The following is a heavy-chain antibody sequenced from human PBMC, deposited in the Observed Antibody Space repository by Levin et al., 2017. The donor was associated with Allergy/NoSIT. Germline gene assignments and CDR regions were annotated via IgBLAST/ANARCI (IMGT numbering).Heavy chain of an antibody. D-gene: IGHD3-10*01. CDR2: INHSGST. CDR1: GGSFSGYY. CDR3: ARAVLLWFGASLYFDY. Sequence: PSETLSLTCAVYGGSFSGYYWSWIRQPPGKGLEWIGEINHSGSTNYNPSLKSRVTISVDTSKNQFSLKLSSVTAADTAVYYCARAVLLWFGASLYFDYWGQGTLVTVSS. J-gene: IGHJ4*02. V-gene: IGHV4-34*01.